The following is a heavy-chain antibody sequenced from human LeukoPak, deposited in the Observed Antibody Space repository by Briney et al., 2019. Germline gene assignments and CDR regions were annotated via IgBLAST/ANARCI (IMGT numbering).Heavy chain of an antibody. Sequence: ASVNVSCNASGYTFTSYAMHWGRQAPGQRLEWMGWINAGNGNTKYSQKFQSRVTITRDTSASTAYMELSSLRSEDTAVYYCARDIVVVPAAMPFYGMDVWGKGTTVTVSS. J-gene: IGHJ6*04. CDR1: GYTFTSYA. D-gene: IGHD2-2*01. CDR3: ARDIVVVPAAMPFYGMDV. V-gene: IGHV1-3*01. CDR2: INAGNGNT.